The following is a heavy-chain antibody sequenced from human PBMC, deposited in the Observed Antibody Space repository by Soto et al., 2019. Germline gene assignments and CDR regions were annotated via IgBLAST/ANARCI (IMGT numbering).Heavy chain of an antibody. CDR3: ARGGSGVVVAATPEFGAFDI. V-gene: IGHV4-59*01. CDR1: GGSISSYS. CDR2: IYYSGST. D-gene: IGHD2-15*01. Sequence: SETLALTCTGSGGSISSYSWSWIRQPPGKGLEWIGYIYYSGSTNYNPSLKSRVTISVDTSKNQFSLKLSSVTAADTAVYYCARGGSGVVVAATPEFGAFDIWGQGTMVT. J-gene: IGHJ3*02.